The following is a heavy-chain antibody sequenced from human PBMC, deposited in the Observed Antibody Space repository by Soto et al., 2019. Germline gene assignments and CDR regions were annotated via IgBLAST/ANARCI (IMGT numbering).Heavy chain of an antibody. Sequence: QVQLQESGPGLVKPSEPLSLTCTVSGGSISSYCWSWIRQPPGKGLEWIGYIYYSGRTNYNPSLTSRVTRSVATSKNQFSLKLSSVTAADTAVDYCARVRGYSYGYGSFDYWGQGTLVTVSS. CDR1: GGSISSYC. CDR2: IYYSGRT. D-gene: IGHD5-18*01. CDR3: ARVRGYSYGYGSFDY. J-gene: IGHJ4*02. V-gene: IGHV4-59*01.